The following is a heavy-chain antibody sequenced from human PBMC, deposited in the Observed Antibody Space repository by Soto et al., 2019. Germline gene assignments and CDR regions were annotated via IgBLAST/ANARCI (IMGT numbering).Heavy chain of an antibody. CDR2: INWNGGST. V-gene: IGHV3-20*04. J-gene: IGHJ6*02. CDR3: ASGIVGATTYGIDV. CDR1: GFTFDDYG. Sequence: EVQLVESGGGVVRPGGSLRLSCAASGFTFDDYGLSWVRQAPGKGLEWVSGINWNGGSTRYADSVKGRFTISRDNAKNSLYLQMNRLRAEDTALYYCASGIVGATTYGIDVWGQGTTVTVSS. D-gene: IGHD1-26*01.